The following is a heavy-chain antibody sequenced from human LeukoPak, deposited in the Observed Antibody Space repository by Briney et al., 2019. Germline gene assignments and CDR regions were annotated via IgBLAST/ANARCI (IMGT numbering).Heavy chain of an antibody. CDR3: ARQNDYYDSSGYSPWDY. CDR1: GGSISSYY. D-gene: IGHD3-22*01. V-gene: IGHV4-59*08. CDR2: IYYSGST. Sequence: SETLSLTCTVSGGSISSYYWSWIRQPPGKGLEWIGYIYYSGSTNYNLSLKSRVTISVDTSKNQFSLKLSSVTAADTAVYYCARQNDYYDSSGYSPWDYWGQGTPVTVSS. J-gene: IGHJ4*02.